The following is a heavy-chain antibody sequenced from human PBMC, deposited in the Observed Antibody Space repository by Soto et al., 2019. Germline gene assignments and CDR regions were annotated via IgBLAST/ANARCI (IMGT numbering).Heavy chain of an antibody. CDR2: ISYDGSNK. J-gene: IGHJ4*02. CDR1: GFTFSSYA. CDR3: ARDRPSPYCSSTSCSSYFDY. Sequence: GGSLRLSCAVSGFTFSSYAMHWVRQAPGKGLEWVAVISYDGSNKYYADSVKGRFTISRDNSKNTLYLQMNSLRAEDTAVYYCARDRPSPYCSSTSCSSYFDYWGQGTLVTSPQ. D-gene: IGHD2-2*01. V-gene: IGHV3-30-3*01.